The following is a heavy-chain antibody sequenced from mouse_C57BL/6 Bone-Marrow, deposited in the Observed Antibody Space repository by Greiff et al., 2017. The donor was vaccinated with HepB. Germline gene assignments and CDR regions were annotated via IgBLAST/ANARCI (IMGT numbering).Heavy chain of an antibody. D-gene: IGHD1-1*01. CDR1: GYSFTGYY. Sequence: EVMLVESGPELVKPGASVKISCKASGYSFTGYYMNWVKQSPEKSLEWIGEINPSTGGTTYNQKFKAKATLTVDKSSSTAYMQLKSLTSEDSAVYYCARYYYGSDYWGQGTTLTVSS. V-gene: IGHV1-42*01. CDR2: INPSTGGT. CDR3: ARYYYGSDY. J-gene: IGHJ2*01.